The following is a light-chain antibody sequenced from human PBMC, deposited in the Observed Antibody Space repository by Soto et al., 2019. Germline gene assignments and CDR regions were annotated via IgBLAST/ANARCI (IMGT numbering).Light chain of an antibody. Sequence: EIVLTQSPVTLSVSPGEGATLSCRASQSVAGDLAWYQQTPGQVPRLLIYAASTRATGIPARFSGSGSGTDFTLTISSLQSEDFAVYCCQQYNKWPLTFGGGTKVEIK. CDR1: QSVAGD. J-gene: IGKJ4*01. CDR2: AAS. V-gene: IGKV3-15*01. CDR3: QQYNKWPLT.